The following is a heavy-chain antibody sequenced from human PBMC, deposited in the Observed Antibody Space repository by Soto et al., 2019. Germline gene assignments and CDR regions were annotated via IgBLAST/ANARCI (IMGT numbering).Heavy chain of an antibody. CDR3: ARPSGWLSLSYFDY. D-gene: IGHD3-22*01. J-gene: IGHJ4*01. CDR1: GYSFTIYC. Sequence: PGESLKISCNGSGYSFTIYCIGLVLHMPGKGLEWMGVIYPCDSDTIYSPSFQCQVTISVDMSISTAYLQWRSLRTSDTAIYYCARPSGWLSLSYFDYWGHGTLVTVSS. CDR2: IYPCDSDT. V-gene: IGHV5-51*01.